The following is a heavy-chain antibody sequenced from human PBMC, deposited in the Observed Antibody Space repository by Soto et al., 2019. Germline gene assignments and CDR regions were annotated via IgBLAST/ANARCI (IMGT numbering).Heavy chain of an antibody. J-gene: IGHJ6*03. D-gene: IGHD5-12*01. Sequence: EVQLVESGGGLVQPGGSLRLSCAASGFTFSSYAMHWVRQAPGKGLEYVSAISSNGGSTYYANSVKGRFTISRDNSKNTLYIQMGRLRAEDMAVYYCARDAVVATIRYYYYYMDVWGKGTTVTVS. V-gene: IGHV3-64*01. CDR1: GFTFSSYA. CDR2: ISSNGGST. CDR3: ARDAVVATIRYYYYYMDV.